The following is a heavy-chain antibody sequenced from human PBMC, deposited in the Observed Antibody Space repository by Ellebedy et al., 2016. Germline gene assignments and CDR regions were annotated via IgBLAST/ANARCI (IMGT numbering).Heavy chain of an antibody. D-gene: IGHD1-26*01. V-gene: IGHV1-8*01. Sequence: ASGKVSCXASGYTFTSYDINWVRQATGQGLEWMGWMNPNSGNTGYAQKFQGRVTMTRNTSISTAYMELSSLRSEDTAVYYCAGERELPDAFDIWGQGTMVTVSS. CDR1: GYTFTSYD. CDR2: MNPNSGNT. J-gene: IGHJ3*02. CDR3: AGERELPDAFDI.